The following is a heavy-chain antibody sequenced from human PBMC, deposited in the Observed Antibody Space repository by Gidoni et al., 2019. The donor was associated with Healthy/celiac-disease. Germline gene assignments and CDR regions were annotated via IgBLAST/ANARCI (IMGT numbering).Heavy chain of an antibody. CDR1: GFTFDDYT. D-gene: IGHD1-7*01. V-gene: IGHV3-43*01. CDR3: AKDFGSTGTTGLDY. Sequence: EVQLVESGGVVVQPGGSLRLSCAASGFTFDDYTMHWVRQAPGKGLEWVSLISWDGGSTYYADSVKGRFTISRDNSKNSLYLQMNSLRTEDTALYYCAKDFGSTGTTGLDYWGQGTLVTVSS. J-gene: IGHJ4*02. CDR2: ISWDGGST.